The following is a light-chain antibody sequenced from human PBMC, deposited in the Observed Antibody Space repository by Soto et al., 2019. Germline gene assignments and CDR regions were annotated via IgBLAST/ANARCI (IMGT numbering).Light chain of an antibody. V-gene: IGKV3-15*01. CDR3: QQYNNWPIT. Sequence: IVITQAPATLAVSPVEGAILSCRASQSVSSNLAWYQQKPGQAPRLLIYGASTRATGIPARFSGSGSGTEFTPTISSLQSEDFAVYYCQQYNNWPITLGQGTRLEI. CDR2: GAS. CDR1: QSVSSN. J-gene: IGKJ5*01.